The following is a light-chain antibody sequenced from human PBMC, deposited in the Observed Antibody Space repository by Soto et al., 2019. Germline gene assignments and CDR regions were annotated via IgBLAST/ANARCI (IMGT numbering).Light chain of an antibody. CDR3: QSYDSSLSGWV. Sequence: QAVVTQPPSVSGAPGQRVTISCTGSSSNIGAGYDVHWYQQLPGTAPKLLIYGNSNRPSGVPDRFSGSKSGTSASLAIPGLRAEDVADYYCQSYDSSLSGWVFGGGTQLTVL. J-gene: IGLJ7*01. CDR2: GNS. V-gene: IGLV1-40*01. CDR1: SSNIGAGYD.